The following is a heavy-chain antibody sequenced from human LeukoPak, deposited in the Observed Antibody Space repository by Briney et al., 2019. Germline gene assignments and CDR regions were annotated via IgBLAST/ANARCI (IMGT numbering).Heavy chain of an antibody. V-gene: IGHV3-30-3*01. D-gene: IGHD6-19*01. Sequence: GGPLRLSCAASGFTFSIYAMHWLRQAPRKGREGVAVISYGGSNKYYADSVKGRFTISRDNSTNTLYMQMNSLRAEDTAVYYCARGGVASAWLAEQFDYWGQGTLVTVSS. J-gene: IGHJ4*02. CDR3: ARGGVASAWLAEQFDY. CDR2: ISYGGSNK. CDR1: GFTFSIYA.